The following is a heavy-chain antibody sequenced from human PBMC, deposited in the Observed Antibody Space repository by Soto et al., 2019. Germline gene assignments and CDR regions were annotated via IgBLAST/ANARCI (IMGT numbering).Heavy chain of an antibody. J-gene: IGHJ4*02. Sequence: GGSLRLSCAVSGFSFSTYAMSWVRQAPGKGLEWVSNIWFDGSNTNYADSVKGRFTISRDNSKNTLFLQVNSLRAEDTAIYYCARAAYTSGYYYFDHWGQGTPVTVSS. CDR2: IWFDGSNT. CDR1: GFSFSTYA. D-gene: IGHD6-19*01. V-gene: IGHV3-33*08. CDR3: ARAAYTSGYYYFDH.